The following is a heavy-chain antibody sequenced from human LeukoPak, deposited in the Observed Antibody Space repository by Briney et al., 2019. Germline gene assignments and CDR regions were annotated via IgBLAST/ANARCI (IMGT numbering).Heavy chain of an antibody. D-gene: IGHD3-10*01. Sequence: AGGSLRLSCAASGFTFSSYGMHWVRQAPGKGLEWVAFIRYDGSYNYYTDSVKGRFTISRDSSKNTVYLQMSSLRAEDTAVYYCAKDRAKMSLDYWGQGTLVTVSS. CDR2: IRYDGSYN. CDR1: GFTFSSYG. V-gene: IGHV3-30*02. J-gene: IGHJ4*02. CDR3: AKDRAKMSLDY.